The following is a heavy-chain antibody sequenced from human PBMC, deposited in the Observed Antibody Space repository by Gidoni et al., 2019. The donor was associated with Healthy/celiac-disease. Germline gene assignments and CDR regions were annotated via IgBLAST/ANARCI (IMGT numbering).Heavy chain of an antibody. CDR3: ARESSVYDSSGYYL. CDR2: ISSSSSTI. V-gene: IGHV3-48*02. Sequence: EVQLVESGGGLVQPGGCLRLSCAASGFTFSSYSMNWVRQAPGKGLEWVSYISSSSSTIYYADSVKGRFTISRDNAKNSLYLQMNSLRDEDTAVYYCARESSVYDSSGYYLWGQGTLVTVSS. D-gene: IGHD3-22*01. CDR1: GFTFSSYS. J-gene: IGHJ4*02.